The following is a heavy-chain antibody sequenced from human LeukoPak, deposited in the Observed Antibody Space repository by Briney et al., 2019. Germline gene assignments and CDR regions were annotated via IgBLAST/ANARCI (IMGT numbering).Heavy chain of an antibody. CDR3: ARGLGDYNTDWFPVSGY. V-gene: IGHV1-8*01. J-gene: IGHJ4*02. Sequence: ASVKVSCKASGYTFTSYDINWVRQATGQGLEWMGWMNPNSGNTGYAQKFQGRVTMTRNTSISTAYMELSSLGSEDTAIYYCARGLGDYNTDWFPVSGYWGQGTLVTVSS. D-gene: IGHD3-9*01. CDR2: MNPNSGNT. CDR1: GYTFTSYD.